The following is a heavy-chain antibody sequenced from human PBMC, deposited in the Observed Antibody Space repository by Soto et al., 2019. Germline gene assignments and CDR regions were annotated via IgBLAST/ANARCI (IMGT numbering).Heavy chain of an antibody. J-gene: IGHJ4*02. CDR3: ASAGGLGAVAVDY. CDR1: GGSISSGGYS. Sequence: QLQLQESGSGLVKPSQTLSLTCAVSGGSISSGGYSWSWIRQPPGKGLEWIGYIYHSGSTYYNPSLKRRVTISVDRSKNQFSLKLSSVPAADTAVYYCASAGGLGAVAVDYWCQGTLVTVSS. CDR2: IYHSGST. D-gene: IGHD6-19*01. V-gene: IGHV4-30-2*01.